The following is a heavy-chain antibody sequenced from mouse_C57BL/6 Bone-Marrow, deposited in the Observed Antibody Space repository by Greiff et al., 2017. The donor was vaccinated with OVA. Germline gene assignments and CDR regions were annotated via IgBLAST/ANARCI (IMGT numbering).Heavy chain of an antibody. CDR3: ARETGTWGAWFAY. CDR1: GYTFTSYW. CDR2: IHPNSGST. J-gene: IGHJ3*01. Sequence: QVHVKQPGAELVKPGASVKLSCKASGYTFTSYWMHWVKQRPGQGLEWIGMIHPNSGSTNYNEKFKSKATLTVDKSSSTAYMQLSSLTSEDSAVYYCARETGTWGAWFAYWGQGTLVTVSA. V-gene: IGHV1-64*01. D-gene: IGHD4-1*01.